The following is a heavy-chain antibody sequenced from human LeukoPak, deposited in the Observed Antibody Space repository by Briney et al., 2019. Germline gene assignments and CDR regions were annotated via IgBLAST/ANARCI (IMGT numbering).Heavy chain of an antibody. V-gene: IGHV4-59*08. Sequence: SETLSLTCTVSSVSIKSLYWSWLPQPPGKGLEWIAYIYYSGYTDSNPSLKSRVSISIDTSKNQFSLRLSSVTAADRALYYWGGHLGGGPYYGMDVWGEGTTVTVSS. CDR2: IYYSGYT. D-gene: IGHD3-16*01. CDR1: SVSIKSLY. CDR3: GGHLGGGPYYGMDV. J-gene: IGHJ6*02.